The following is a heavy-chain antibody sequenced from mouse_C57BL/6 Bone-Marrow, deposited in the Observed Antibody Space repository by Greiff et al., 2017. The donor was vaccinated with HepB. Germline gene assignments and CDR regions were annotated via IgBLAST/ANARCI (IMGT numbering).Heavy chain of an antibody. CDR2: IDPSDSYT. V-gene: IGHV1-69*01. CDR1: GYTFTSYW. D-gene: IGHD1-1*01. Sequence: QVQLQQPGAELVMPGASVKLSCKASGYTFTSYWMHWVKQRPGQGLEWIGEIDPSDSYTNYNQKFKGKSTLTVDKSSSTAYMQLSSLTSEDSAVYYCARGASSDGYFDVWGTGTTVTVSS. CDR3: ARGASSDGYFDV. J-gene: IGHJ1*03.